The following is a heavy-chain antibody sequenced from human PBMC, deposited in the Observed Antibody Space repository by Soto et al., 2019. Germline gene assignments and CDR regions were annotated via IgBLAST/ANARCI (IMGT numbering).Heavy chain of an antibody. D-gene: IGHD6-19*01. Sequence: GGSLSLSCAASGFTFSDYYMSWIRQAPGKGLEWVSYISSSGSTIYYADSVKGRFTISRDNAKNSLYLQMNSLRAEDTAVYYCASSRYSSFRPGAFDIWGQGTMVTVSS. CDR1: GFTFSDYY. V-gene: IGHV3-11*01. CDR3: ASSRYSSFRPGAFDI. CDR2: ISSSGSTI. J-gene: IGHJ3*02.